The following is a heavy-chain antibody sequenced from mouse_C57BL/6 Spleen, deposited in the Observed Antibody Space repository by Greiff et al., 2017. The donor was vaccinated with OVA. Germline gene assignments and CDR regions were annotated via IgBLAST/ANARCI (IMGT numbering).Heavy chain of an antibody. CDR1: GFTFSDYY. CDR2: ISNGGGST. D-gene: IGHD1-1*01. Sequence: DVMLVESGGGLVQPGGSLKLSCAASGFTFSDYYMYWVRQTPEKRLEWVAYISNGGGSTYYPDTVKGRFTISRDNAKNTLYLQMSRLKSEDTAMYYCARQGDYYGSSYSFAWFAYWGQGTLVTVSA. CDR3: ARQGDYYGSSYSFAWFAY. J-gene: IGHJ3*01. V-gene: IGHV5-12*01.